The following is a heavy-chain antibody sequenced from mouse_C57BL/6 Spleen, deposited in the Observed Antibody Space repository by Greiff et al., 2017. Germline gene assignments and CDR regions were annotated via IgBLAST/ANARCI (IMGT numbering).Heavy chain of an antibody. CDR2: ISDGGSYT. V-gene: IGHV5-4*01. CDR3: ARDQNYGSSYGYFDV. D-gene: IGHD1-1*01. CDR1: GFTFSSYA. J-gene: IGHJ1*03. Sequence: EVNLVESGGGLVKPGGSLKLSCAASGFTFSSYAMSWVRQTPEKRLEWVATISDGGSYTYYPDNVKGRFTISRDNAKNNLYLQMSHLKSEDTSMYYCARDQNYGSSYGYFDVWGTGTTVTVSS.